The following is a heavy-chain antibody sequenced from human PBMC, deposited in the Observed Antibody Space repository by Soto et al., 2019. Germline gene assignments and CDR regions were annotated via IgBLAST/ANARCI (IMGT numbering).Heavy chain of an antibody. D-gene: IGHD1-1*01. CDR1: GGSISSSSYY. CDR3: ARHIWNDLFDY. V-gene: IGHV4-39*01. CDR2: IYYSGST. J-gene: IGHJ4*02. Sequence: QLQLQESGPGLVKPSETLSLTCTVSGGSISSSSYYWGWIRQPPGKGLEWIGSIYYSGSTYYNPSLKSRVTISVDTSKNQFSLKLSSVTAADTAVYYCARHIWNDLFDYWGQGTLVTVSS.